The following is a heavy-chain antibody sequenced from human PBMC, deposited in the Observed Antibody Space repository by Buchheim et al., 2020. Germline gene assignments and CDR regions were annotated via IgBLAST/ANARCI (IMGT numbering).Heavy chain of an antibody. CDR3: AHSEGVVPAAISYYYYGMDV. Sequence: QVQLVQSGAEVKKPGSSVKVSCKASGGTFSSYTISWVRQAPGQGLEWMGRIIPILGIANYAQKFQGRVTITADKSTSTAYMELSSLRSEDTAVYYCAHSEGVVPAAISYYYYGMDVWGQGTT. V-gene: IGHV1-69*02. D-gene: IGHD2-2*02. J-gene: IGHJ6*02. CDR1: GGTFSSYT. CDR2: IIPILGIA.